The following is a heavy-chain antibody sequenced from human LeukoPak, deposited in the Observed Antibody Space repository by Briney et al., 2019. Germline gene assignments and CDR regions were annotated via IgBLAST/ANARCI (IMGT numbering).Heavy chain of an antibody. V-gene: IGHV4-34*01. Sequence: SETLSLTCAVYGGSFSGYYWSWIRQPPGKGLEWIGEINHSGSTNYNLSLKSRVTISVDTSKNQFSLKLSSVTAADTAVYYCARDRRYYGSGSYYGPNWFDPWGQGTLVTVSS. CDR3: ARDRRYYGSGSYYGPNWFDP. CDR1: GGSFSGYY. CDR2: INHSGST. D-gene: IGHD3-10*01. J-gene: IGHJ5*02.